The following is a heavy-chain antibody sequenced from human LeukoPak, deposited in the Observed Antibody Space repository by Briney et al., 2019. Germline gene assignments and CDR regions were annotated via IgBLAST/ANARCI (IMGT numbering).Heavy chain of an antibody. D-gene: IGHD1-1*01. CDR3: ARARSPVRNVEYWLDP. V-gene: IGHV1-18*01. CDR2: ISPYNGYT. CDR1: GFTFTSFA. Sequence: ASVKVSCKTSGFTFTSFAISWVRQAPGQGLESVGWISPYNGYTNYAQNLQGRVTMTTDTSTTTAYMELRSLTSDDTAVYYCARARSPVRNVEYWLDPWGQGTLVTVSS. J-gene: IGHJ5*02.